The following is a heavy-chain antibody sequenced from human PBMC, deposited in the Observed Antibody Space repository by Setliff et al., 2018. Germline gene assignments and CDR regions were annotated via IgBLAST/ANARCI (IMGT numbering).Heavy chain of an antibody. V-gene: IGHV4-39*01. CDR2: IYYSGRT. D-gene: IGHD1-26*01. CDR1: GGSISSSGYY. CDR3: AKITGMVGATPYYFDY. J-gene: IGHJ4*02. Sequence: SETLSLTCTVSGGSISSSGYYWSWIRQPPGKGLEWIRNIYYSGRTYYNPSLKSRVTISVDTSKNQFSLKLTSVTAADTAVYYCAKITGMVGATPYYFDYWGQGTLVTVSS.